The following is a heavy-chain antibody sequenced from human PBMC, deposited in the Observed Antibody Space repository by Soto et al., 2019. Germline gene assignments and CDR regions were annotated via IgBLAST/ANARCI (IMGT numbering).Heavy chain of an antibody. CDR3: AREYDFWSGPPFSSAGGYYYYYYGMDV. V-gene: IGHV3-48*02. CDR2: ISSSSSTI. D-gene: IGHD3-3*01. CDR1: GFTFSSYS. Sequence: GGSLRLSCAASGFTFSSYSMNWVRQAPGKGLEWVSYISSSSSTIYYADSVKGRFTISRDNAKNSLYLQMNSLRDEDTAVYYCAREYDFWSGPPFSSAGGYYYYYYGMDVWGQGTTVTVSS. J-gene: IGHJ6*02.